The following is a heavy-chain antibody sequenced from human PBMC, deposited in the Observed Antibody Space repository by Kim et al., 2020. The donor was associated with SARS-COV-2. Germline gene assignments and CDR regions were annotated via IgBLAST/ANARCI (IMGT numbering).Heavy chain of an antibody. CDR2: IYYSGRT. J-gene: IGHJ6*03. D-gene: IGHD6-13*01. CDR3: ARADAGYYYMDV. Sequence: SETLSLTCTVSGGSVSSGSYYWSWIRQPPGKGLEWIGYIYYSGRTNYNPSLKSRVTISVDTSKNQFSLKLSSVTAADTAVYYCARADAGYYYMDVWDKGTTVTVSS. CDR1: GGSVSSGSYY. V-gene: IGHV4-61*01.